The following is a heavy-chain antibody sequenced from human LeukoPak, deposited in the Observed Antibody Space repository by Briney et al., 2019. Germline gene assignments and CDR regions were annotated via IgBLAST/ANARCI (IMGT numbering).Heavy chain of an antibody. J-gene: IGHJ6*02. CDR3: ARGRNWNDVRSRMDV. Sequence: SETLSLTCAVYGGSFSGYYWSWIRQPPGKGLEWIGEINHSGSTNYNPSLKSRVTISVDTSKNQFSLKLSSVTAADTAVYYCARGRNWNDVRSRMDVWGQGTTVTVSS. CDR2: INHSGST. V-gene: IGHV4-34*01. CDR1: GGSFSGYY. D-gene: IGHD1-1*01.